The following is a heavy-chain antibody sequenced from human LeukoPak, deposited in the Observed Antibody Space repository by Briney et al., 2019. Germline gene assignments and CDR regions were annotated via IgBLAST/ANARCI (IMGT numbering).Heavy chain of an antibody. CDR2: IKQDGSAE. V-gene: IGHV3-7*01. CDR1: GFTISNYW. CDR3: ARDLFDY. J-gene: IGHJ4*02. Sequence: GGSLRLSCAVSGFTISNYWMSWVRQAPGKGLEWVATIKQDGSAEFYVDSVKGRLTISRDSAKNSLYLQMNSLRDDDTAVYYCARDLFDYWGQGTLVTVSS.